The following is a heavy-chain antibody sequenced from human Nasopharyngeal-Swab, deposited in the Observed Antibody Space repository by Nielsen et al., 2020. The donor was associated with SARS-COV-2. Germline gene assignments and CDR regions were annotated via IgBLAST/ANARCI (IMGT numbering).Heavy chain of an antibody. D-gene: IGHD7-27*01. CDR1: GGSFSGYY. CDR3: ARGGIPTGDLPTGYYFDY. V-gene: IGHV4-34*01. J-gene: IGHJ4*02. CDR2: INHSGST. Sequence: SQTLSLTWAVYGGSFSGYYWSWIRQPPGKGLEWIGEINHSGSTNYNPSLKSRVTISVDTSKNQFSLKLSSVTAAGTAVYYCARGGIPTGDLPTGYYFDYWGQGTLVTVSS.